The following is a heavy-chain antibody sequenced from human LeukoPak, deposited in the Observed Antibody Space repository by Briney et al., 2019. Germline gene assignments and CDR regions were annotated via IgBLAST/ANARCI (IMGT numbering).Heavy chain of an antibody. D-gene: IGHD6-19*01. V-gene: IGHV4-4*07. CDR2: IYTSGST. CDR3: ASQWLGANWFDP. J-gene: IGHJ5*02. CDR1: GGSISSYY. Sequence: SETLSLTGTVSGGSISSYYWSWIRQPAGKGLEWIGRIYTSGSTNYNPSLKSRVTMSVDTSKYQFSLKLSSVTAADTAVYYCASQWLGANWFDPWGQGTLVTVSS.